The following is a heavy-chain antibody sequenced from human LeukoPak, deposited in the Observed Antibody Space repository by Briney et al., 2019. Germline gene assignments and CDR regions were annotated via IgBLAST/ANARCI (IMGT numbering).Heavy chain of an antibody. D-gene: IGHD6-19*01. J-gene: IGHJ5*02. CDR3: ARRAAGRYNNWFDP. CDR1: GGSFSGYY. Sequence: PSETLSLTCAVYGGSFSGYYWSWIRQPPGKGLEWIGEINHSGSTYYNPSLKSRVTISVDTSKNQFSLKLSSVTAADTAVYYCARRAAGRYNNWFDPWGQGTLVTVSS. V-gene: IGHV4-34*01. CDR2: INHSGST.